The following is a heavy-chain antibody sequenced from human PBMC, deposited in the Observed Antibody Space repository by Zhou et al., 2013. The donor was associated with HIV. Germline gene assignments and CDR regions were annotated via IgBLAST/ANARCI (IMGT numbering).Heavy chain of an antibody. Sequence: QVLLVQSGAEVKKPGSSVKVSCKASGGTFYSHVITWVRQAPGQGLEWMGGIIPIFGTATYAQKFQGRVTITADESTSTAYLELSSLRSEDTAVYYCARDRGYCTNGVCYDYYYYMDVWGKGTTVTVSS. V-gene: IGHV1-69*12. CDR3: ARDRGYCTNGVCYDYYYYMDV. D-gene: IGHD2-8*01. CDR2: IIPIFGTA. J-gene: IGHJ6*03. CDR1: GGTFYSHV.